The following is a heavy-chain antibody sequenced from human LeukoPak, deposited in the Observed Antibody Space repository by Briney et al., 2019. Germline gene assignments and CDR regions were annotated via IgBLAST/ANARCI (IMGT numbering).Heavy chain of an antibody. CDR1: GYNFATYW. Sequence: GESLKISCKGSGYNFATYWIGWVRQMPGKGLEWMGIVYPGDSDTRYSPSFQGQVTISADKSISTAYLQWSSLKASDTAMYYCARWGSSSLYYYYMDVWGQGTTVTVSS. J-gene: IGHJ6*03. V-gene: IGHV5-51*01. D-gene: IGHD6-6*01. CDR3: ARWGSSSLYYYYMDV. CDR2: VYPGDSDT.